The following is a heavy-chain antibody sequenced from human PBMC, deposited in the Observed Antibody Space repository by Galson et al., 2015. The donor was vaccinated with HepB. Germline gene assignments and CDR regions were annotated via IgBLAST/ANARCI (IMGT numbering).Heavy chain of an antibody. Sequence: SLRLSCAASGFTFSDYEMNWVRQAPGKGLEWISHISGSGTSIYYADSVKGRFTISRDNAKNSLYLQMNSLRVEDTAVYYCAQLGYWGQGTLVTVSS. CDR2: ISGSGTSI. CDR1: GFTFSDYE. CDR3: AQLGY. V-gene: IGHV3-48*03. D-gene: IGHD1-26*01. J-gene: IGHJ4*02.